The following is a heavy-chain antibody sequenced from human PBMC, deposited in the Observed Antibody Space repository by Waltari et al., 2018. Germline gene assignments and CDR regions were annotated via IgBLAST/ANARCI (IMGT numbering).Heavy chain of an antibody. J-gene: IGHJ4*02. CDR3: ATQPEGLSSTGDY. CDR1: GFTFSSYA. Sequence: EVQLLESGGGLVQPGGSLRLSCAASGFTFSSYAMSWVRQAPGKGLEWVSAISGSGGSTYYADSVKGRFTISRDNSKNTLYLQMNSRRAEDTAVYYCATQPEGLSSTGDYWGQGTLVTVSS. D-gene: IGHD2-2*01. V-gene: IGHV3-23*01. CDR2: ISGSGGST.